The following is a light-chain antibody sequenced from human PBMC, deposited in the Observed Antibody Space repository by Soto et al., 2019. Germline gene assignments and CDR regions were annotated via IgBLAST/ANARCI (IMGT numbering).Light chain of an antibody. CDR1: HSDFGGYNY. Sequence: QSALTQPPSASGSPGQSVTISCTGAHSDFGGYNYVSWYQQHPGKAPKLMIYDVNKRPSGVPDRFSGSKSGNTASLTISGLQAEDEADYYCCSYAGSYTLVFGTGTKLTVL. J-gene: IGLJ1*01. V-gene: IGLV2-11*01. CDR2: DVN. CDR3: CSYAGSYTLV.